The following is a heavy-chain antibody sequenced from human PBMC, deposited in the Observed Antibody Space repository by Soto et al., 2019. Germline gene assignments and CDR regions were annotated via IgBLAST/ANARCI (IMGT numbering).Heavy chain of an antibody. CDR3: AKNNDYGDSSLDY. CDR1: GGSISSYY. J-gene: IGHJ4*02. CDR2: IYYSGST. V-gene: IGHV4-59*08. Sequence: SETLSLTCTVSGGSISSYYWSWIRQPPGKGLEWIGYIYYSGSTNYNPSLKSRVTISVDTSKNQFSLKLSSVTAADTAVYYCAKNNDYGDSSLDYWGQGTLVTVSS. D-gene: IGHD4-17*01.